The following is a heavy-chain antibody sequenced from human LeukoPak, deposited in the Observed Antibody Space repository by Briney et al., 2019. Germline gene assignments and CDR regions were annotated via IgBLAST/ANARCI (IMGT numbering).Heavy chain of an antibody. CDR2: ISNNGTNK. CDR3: ARSTGDCSGGTCYSDFDC. Sequence: GGSLRLSCAASGFSFSYYAMHWVRQAPGKGLEWVAVISNNGTNKYYADSVKGRFTISRDNSKNTVYLEMNSLRAEDTAVYYCARSTGDCSGGTCYSDFDCWGQGTLVTVSS. CDR1: GFSFSYYA. V-gene: IGHV3-30*17. D-gene: IGHD2-15*01. J-gene: IGHJ4*02.